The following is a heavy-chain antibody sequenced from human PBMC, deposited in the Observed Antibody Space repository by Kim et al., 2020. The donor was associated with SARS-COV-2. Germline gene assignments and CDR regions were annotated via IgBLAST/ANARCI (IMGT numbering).Heavy chain of an antibody. J-gene: IGHJ3*02. V-gene: IGHV5-10-1*01. CDR3: ARRRMEEGVVPAARYAFDI. CDR2: IDPSDSYT. Sequence: GESLKISCKGSGYSFTSYWISWVRQMPGKGLEWMGRIDPSDSYTNYSPSFQGHVTITADKSISTAYLQWSSLKASDTAMYYCARRRMEEGVVPAARYAFDIWGQGTMVTVSS. D-gene: IGHD2-2*01. CDR1: GYSFTSYW.